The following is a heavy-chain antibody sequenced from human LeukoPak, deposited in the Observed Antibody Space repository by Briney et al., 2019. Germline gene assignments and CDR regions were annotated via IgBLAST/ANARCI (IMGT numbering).Heavy chain of an antibody. CDR2: LYSGSST. J-gene: IGHJ2*01. V-gene: IGHV3-53*01. CDR3: ARVGDHYHWYLDL. D-gene: IGHD3-10*01. Sequence: GGSLTLSCAASGFTVSTNYMNWVRHAPGKGLEWVSILYSGSSTYYADSMKGRFTISRDDSKNTLYLQMNSLRAEDTAVYYCARVGDHYHWYLDLWGRGTHVTVSS. CDR1: GFTVSTNY.